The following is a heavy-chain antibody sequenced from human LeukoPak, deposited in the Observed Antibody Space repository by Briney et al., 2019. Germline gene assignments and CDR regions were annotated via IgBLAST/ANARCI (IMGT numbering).Heavy chain of an antibody. Sequence: GGSLRLSCAASGFAFSNFWMSWVRQAPGKGLEWLASIRGDGGLKFYVDSVKGRFTISRDNAKNSLYLQLSGLRVEDSAVYYCATSHDSAANDWGQGTLVTVSS. V-gene: IGHV3-7*01. CDR1: GFAFSNFW. D-gene: IGHD3-22*01. J-gene: IGHJ4*02. CDR2: IRGDGGLK. CDR3: ATSHDSAAND.